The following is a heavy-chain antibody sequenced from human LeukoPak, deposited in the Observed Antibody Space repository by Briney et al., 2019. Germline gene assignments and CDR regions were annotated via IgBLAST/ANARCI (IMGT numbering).Heavy chain of an antibody. Sequence: PGGSLRLSCAASAFTFSSHGMHWVRQAPGKGLEWVAVISYDGSNKYYADSVKGRFTSSRDNSKNTLYLQMNSLRAEDTAVYYCAKDKGVGSGWYNPYYYYGMDVWGQGTTVTVSS. J-gene: IGHJ6*02. CDR2: ISYDGSNK. D-gene: IGHD6-19*01. CDR3: AKDKGVGSGWYNPYYYYGMDV. V-gene: IGHV3-30*18. CDR1: AFTFSSHG.